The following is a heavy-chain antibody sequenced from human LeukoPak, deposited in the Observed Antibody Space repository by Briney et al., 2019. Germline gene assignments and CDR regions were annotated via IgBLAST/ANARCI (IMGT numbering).Heavy chain of an antibody. Sequence: GGSLRLSCSASRFTFSSYAMHWVRQAPGKGLEYVSAISSNGGSTYYADSVKGRFTISRDNSKNTLYLQMSSLRAEDTAVYYCAGAQGDGPWQYYYGMDVWGKGTTVTVSS. V-gene: IGHV3-64D*06. J-gene: IGHJ6*04. CDR1: RFTFSSYA. CDR2: ISSNGGST. D-gene: IGHD2-8*01. CDR3: AGAQGDGPWQYYYGMDV.